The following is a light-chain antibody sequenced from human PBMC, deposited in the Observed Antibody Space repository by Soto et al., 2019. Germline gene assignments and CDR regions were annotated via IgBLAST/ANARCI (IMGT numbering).Light chain of an antibody. CDR1: LFIANH. Sequence: VLTQSASTLSVSPGERGTFSCKASLFIANHLAWYQHKPGQSPRLLIHAASTGAPGVPARFSGSGSGPEFTLTIGSLQSDDSAIYYCQQYYRWPVTFGGGTKVDIK. CDR3: QQYYRWPVT. CDR2: AAS. V-gene: IGKV3-15*01. J-gene: IGKJ4*02.